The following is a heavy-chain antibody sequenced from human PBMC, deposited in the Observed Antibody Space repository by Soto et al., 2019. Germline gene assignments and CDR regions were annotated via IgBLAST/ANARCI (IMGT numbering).Heavy chain of an antibody. CDR3: ARDKGGYVLDY. Sequence: SETLSLTCTVSGGSISSYYWSWIRQPPGKGLEWIGYIYYSGSTNYNPSLKSRVTISVDTSKNQFSLKLSSVTAADTAVYYCARDKGGYVLDYWGQGTRVTVSS. D-gene: IGHD5-12*01. CDR1: GGSISSYY. V-gene: IGHV4-59*01. CDR2: IYYSGST. J-gene: IGHJ4*02.